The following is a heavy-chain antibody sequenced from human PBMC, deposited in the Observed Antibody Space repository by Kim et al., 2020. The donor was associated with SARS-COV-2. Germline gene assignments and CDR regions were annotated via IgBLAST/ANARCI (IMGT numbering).Heavy chain of an antibody. CDR3: AREGTVTTSTGLDY. Sequence: YADSVKGRFTISRDNSKNTLYLKMNSLRAEDTAVYYCAREGTVTTSTGLDYWGQGTLVTVSS. V-gene: IGHV3-33*01. J-gene: IGHJ4*02. D-gene: IGHD4-17*01.